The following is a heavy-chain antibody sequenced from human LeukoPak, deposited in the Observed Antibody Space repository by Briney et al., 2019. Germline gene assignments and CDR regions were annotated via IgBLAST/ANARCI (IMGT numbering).Heavy chain of an antibody. V-gene: IGHV1-69*13. J-gene: IGHJ4*02. CDR1: GGTFSSYA. CDR2: IIPIFGTA. CDR3: ARGDSSGYLYYFDY. Sequence: ASVQVSRKASGGTFSSYAISWVRQAPGQGLEWMGGIIPIFGTANYAQKFQGRVTITADESTSTAYMELSSLRSEDTAVYYCARGDSSGYLYYFDYWGQGTLVSVSS. D-gene: IGHD3-22*01.